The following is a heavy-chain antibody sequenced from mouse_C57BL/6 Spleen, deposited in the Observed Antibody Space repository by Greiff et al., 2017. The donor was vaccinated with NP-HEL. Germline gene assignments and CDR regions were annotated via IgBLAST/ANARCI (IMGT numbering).Heavy chain of an antibody. D-gene: IGHD1-1*01. J-gene: IGHJ1*03. CDR1: GFTFSDYY. CDR2: INYDGSST. CDR3: ARDGVGHWYYDV. V-gene: IGHV5-16*01. Sequence: EVKLMESEGGLVQPGSSMKLSCTASGFTFSDYYMAWVRQVPEKGLEWVANINYDGSSTYYLDSLKSRFIISRDNAKNILYLQMSSLKSEDTATYYCARDGVGHWYYDVWGTGTTVTVSS.